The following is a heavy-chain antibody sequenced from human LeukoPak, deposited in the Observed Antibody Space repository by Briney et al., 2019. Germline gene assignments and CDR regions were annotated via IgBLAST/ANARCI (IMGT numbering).Heavy chain of an antibody. CDR1: GFASSSYA. CDR2: ISGSGGST. D-gene: IGHD3-10*01. CDR3: AKDRGGRYYYYGMDV. Sequence: GGSLRLSCAASGFASSSYAMSWVRQAPGKGLEWVSAISGSGGSTYYADSVKGRFTISRDNSKNTLYLQMNSLRAEDTAVYYCAKDRGGRYYYYGMDVWGQGTTVTVSS. J-gene: IGHJ6*02. V-gene: IGHV3-23*01.